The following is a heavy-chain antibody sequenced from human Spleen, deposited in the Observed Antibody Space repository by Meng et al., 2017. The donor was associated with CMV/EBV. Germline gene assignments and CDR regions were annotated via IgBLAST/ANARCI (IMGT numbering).Heavy chain of an antibody. Sequence: ASVKVSCKASGYTFTGYYMHWVRQAPGQGLEWMGWINPNSGGTNYAQKFQGRVTMTRDTSSSTAYMELSGLTSDDTALYYCARDRENDMDVWGQGTTVTVSS. D-gene: IGHD5-24*01. CDR2: INPNSGGT. J-gene: IGHJ6*02. CDR3: ARDRENDMDV. CDR1: GYTFTGYY. V-gene: IGHV1-2*02.